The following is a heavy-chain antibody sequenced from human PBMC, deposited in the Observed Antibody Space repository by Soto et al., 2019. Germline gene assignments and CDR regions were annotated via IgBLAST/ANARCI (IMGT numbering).Heavy chain of an antibody. CDR1: GFTFSNYV. D-gene: IGHD2-15*01. Sequence: QVQLVESGGGVVQPGRSLRLSCAASGFTFSNYVMYWVRQAPGKGLEWVATISSEGSIKYNADSVKGRFTISRDNSKNTLYLHKTSMRTEDTAMYCCARDHSAGGIYYYYGMEVWGQGTTVSVAS. CDR3: ARDHSAGGIYYYYGMEV. V-gene: IGHV3-30-3*01. CDR2: ISSEGSIK. J-gene: IGHJ6*02.